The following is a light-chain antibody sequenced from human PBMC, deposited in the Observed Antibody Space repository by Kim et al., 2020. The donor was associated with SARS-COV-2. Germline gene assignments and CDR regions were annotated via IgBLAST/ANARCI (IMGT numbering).Light chain of an antibody. CDR2: DTS. Sequence: DIQMTQSPSSLSASVGDRVTITCRASQTITSSLNWYQQIPGKAPKLLIYDTSSLQSGIPSRFSGSGSGTDFTLTISSLQPDDFATYYCQQSSGFPYTFGQGTNLEI. CDR3: QQSSGFPYT. V-gene: IGKV1-39*01. J-gene: IGKJ2*01. CDR1: QTITSS.